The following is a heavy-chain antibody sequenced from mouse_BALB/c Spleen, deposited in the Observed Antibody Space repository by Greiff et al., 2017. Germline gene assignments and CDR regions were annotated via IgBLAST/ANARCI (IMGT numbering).Heavy chain of an antibody. CDR1: GFTFGGYT. Sequence: EVQLVEPGGGLVQPGGSLKLSGAASGFTFGGYTSPWVRQTPGKRLEGVAYISNGGGSTYYPDTVKGRFTISRDNAKNTLYLQMSSLKSEDTAMYYCARKGNYGWYFDVWGAGTTVTVSS. D-gene: IGHD2-1*01. CDR3: ARKGNYGWYFDV. V-gene: IGHV5-12-2*01. J-gene: IGHJ1*01. CDR2: ISNGGGST.